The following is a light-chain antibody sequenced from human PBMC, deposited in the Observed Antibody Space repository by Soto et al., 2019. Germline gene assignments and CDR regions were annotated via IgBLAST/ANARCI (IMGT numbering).Light chain of an antibody. J-gene: IGLJ2*01. CDR1: SSNIGGNT. Sequence: QAVVTQPPSASGTPGQRVTISCSGSSSNIGGNTVNWYQHLPGTAPKLLMYSDNQRPSGVPDRFSGSKSGTSASLAISGLQSEDEADYYCATWDDSLNGPVFGGGTKVTVL. CDR3: ATWDDSLNGPV. CDR2: SDN. V-gene: IGLV1-44*01.